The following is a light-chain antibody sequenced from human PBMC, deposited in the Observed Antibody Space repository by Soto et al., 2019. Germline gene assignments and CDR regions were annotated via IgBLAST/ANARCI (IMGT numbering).Light chain of an antibody. V-gene: IGKV1-5*03. CDR2: KAS. CDR1: RGVRND. CDR3: QHYNSYSEA. Sequence: DIQMTQSPSTLSASVGDRVTIACWCSRGVRNDLGWYQQKPGKAPNLLIYKASTLKSWVPSRSSGSGSGTEFTFTISSLQPDDFATYYCQHYNSYSEAFGQGTKLDI. J-gene: IGKJ1*01.